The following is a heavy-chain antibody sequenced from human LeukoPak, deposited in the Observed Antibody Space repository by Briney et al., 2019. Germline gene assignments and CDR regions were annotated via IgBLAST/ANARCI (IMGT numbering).Heavy chain of an antibody. CDR1: GFTFSDHY. Sequence: SGGSLRLSCASSGFTFSDHYMSWIRQAPGKGLEWVSYISQGSDTIYYADSVKGRFTISRDNAKNSLYLEVNSLRTEDTAVYYCARGHYGLDVWGQGTTVTVSS. CDR2: ISQGSDTI. J-gene: IGHJ6*02. CDR3: ARGHYGLDV. V-gene: IGHV3-11*01.